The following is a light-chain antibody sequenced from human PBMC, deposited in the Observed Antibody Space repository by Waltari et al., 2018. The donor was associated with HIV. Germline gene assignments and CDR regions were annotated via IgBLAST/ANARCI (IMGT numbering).Light chain of an antibody. J-gene: IGLJ2*01. CDR1: SSNIGAGYD. CDR3: QSYDSSLSGSV. Sequence: QSVLTQPPSVSGAPGQRVTISCTGSSSNIGAGYDVHWYQQLPGTAPKLLIYGNSNRPSGVPDRFSCSKSGTSASRAIAGLQAEDEADYYCQSYDSSLSGSVFGGGTKLTVL. CDR2: GNS. V-gene: IGLV1-40*01.